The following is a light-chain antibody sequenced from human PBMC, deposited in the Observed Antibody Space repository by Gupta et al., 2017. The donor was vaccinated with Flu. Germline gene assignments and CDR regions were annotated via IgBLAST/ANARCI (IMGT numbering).Light chain of an antibody. J-gene: IGKJ5*01. Sequence: ATLSLSPGERATLSCRANQIITSFVTWYKQRPGQAPRLLIYGASNRDTGIPARFSGSGSGTDFTLTISSLEPEDFAFYYCQHRSDWPSLSFGQGTRLEIK. CDR3: QHRSDWPSLS. V-gene: IGKV3-11*01. CDR1: QIITSF. CDR2: GAS.